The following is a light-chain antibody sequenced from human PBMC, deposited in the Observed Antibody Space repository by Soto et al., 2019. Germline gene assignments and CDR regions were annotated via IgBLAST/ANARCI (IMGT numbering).Light chain of an antibody. Sequence: SYELTQPPSVSVAPGKTARITCGGNNIGSKSVHWYQQKPGQAPVLVIYYDSDRPSGIPERFSGSNSGNTATLTISRVEAGDEADYYCQVWDSSSDHRVFGGGTNSPS. CDR1: NIGSKS. V-gene: IGLV3-21*04. CDR3: QVWDSSSDHRV. J-gene: IGLJ2*01. CDR2: YDS.